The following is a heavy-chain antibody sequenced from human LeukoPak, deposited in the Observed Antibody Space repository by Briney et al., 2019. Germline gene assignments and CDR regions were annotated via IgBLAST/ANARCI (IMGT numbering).Heavy chain of an antibody. CDR3: ARISYDSSGYYDY. D-gene: IGHD3-22*01. CDR2: IDSDGNIT. J-gene: IGHJ4*02. CDR1: GFAFSSYY. V-gene: IGHV3-74*01. Sequence: GGSLRLSCAASGFAFSSYYIHWVRQAPGKGLVWVSRIDSDGNITTYADSVKGRFTISRDNAKNTLYLQMNSLRAEDTAVYYCARISYDSSGYYDYWGQGTLVTVSS.